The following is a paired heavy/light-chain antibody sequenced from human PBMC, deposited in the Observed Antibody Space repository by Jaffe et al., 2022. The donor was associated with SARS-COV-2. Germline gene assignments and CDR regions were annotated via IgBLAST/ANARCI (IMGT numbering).Light chain of an antibody. CDR1: QSVSSF. V-gene: IGKV3-15*01. CDR2: DAF. Sequence: EIVMTQSPATLSVSPGERATLSCRASQSVSSFLVWYQQKPGQPPRLLIYDAFTRATGIPARFSGSGSGTEFTLTISSLQSEDFAVYYCQQYSDWPLTFGGGTKVEIK. CDR3: QQYSDWPLT. J-gene: IGKJ4*01.
Heavy chain of an antibody. CDR2: ISPAGDYI. D-gene: IGHD3-3*01. J-gene: IGHJ4*02. Sequence: EVQLLESGGTSVQPGGSLRLSCTVSGITFSTYAMAWVRQAPGQGLEWVSSISPAGDYIYYTDSVKGRFTTSRDNSKNTLFLQMDSLRAEDTALYYCANQRYPYKEFGVASAFDYWGQGTLVTVSS. V-gene: IGHV3-23*01. CDR1: GITFSTYA. CDR3: ANQRYPYKEFGVASAFDY.